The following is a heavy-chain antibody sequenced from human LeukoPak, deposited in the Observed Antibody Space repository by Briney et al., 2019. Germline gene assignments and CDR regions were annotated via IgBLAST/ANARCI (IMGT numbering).Heavy chain of an antibody. Sequence: GGSLRLSCAASGFTFSSYAMHWVRQAPGKGLEWVAVISYDGSNKYYADSVKGRFTISRDNSKNTLYLQMNSLRAEDTAIYYCAKDLQIYSDFDSWGQGTLVTVSS. J-gene: IGHJ4*02. CDR2: ISYDGSNK. CDR1: GFTFSSYA. D-gene: IGHD6-13*01. V-gene: IGHV3-30-3*01. CDR3: AKDLQIYSDFDS.